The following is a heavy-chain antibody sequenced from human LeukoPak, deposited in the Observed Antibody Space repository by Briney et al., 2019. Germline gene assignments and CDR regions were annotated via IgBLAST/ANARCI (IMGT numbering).Heavy chain of an antibody. CDR2: LYSGGNT. V-gene: IGHV3-53*01. J-gene: IGHJ3*02. Sequence: GSLRLSCAASGFTVSSNDMSWVRQAPGKVLEWVSLLYSGGNTYYADSMKGRLTIYRDNSKNTLFLQMNSLRAEDTAVYYCASILRGAIDIWGQGTMVTVSS. CDR1: GFTVSSND. CDR3: ASILRGAIDI.